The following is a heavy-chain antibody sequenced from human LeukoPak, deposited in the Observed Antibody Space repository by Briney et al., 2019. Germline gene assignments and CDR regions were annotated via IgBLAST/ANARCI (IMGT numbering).Heavy chain of an antibody. CDR2: IYYSGST. CDR3: ARDMTTVTYAFDI. D-gene: IGHD4-11*01. Sequence: PSETLSLTCTFSGGSISSYYWSWIRQHPGKGLEWIGYIYYSGSTYYNPSLKSRVTISVDTSKNQFSLKLSSVTAADTAVYYCARDMTTVTYAFDIWGQGTMVTVSS. CDR1: GGSISSYY. J-gene: IGHJ3*02. V-gene: IGHV4-59*06.